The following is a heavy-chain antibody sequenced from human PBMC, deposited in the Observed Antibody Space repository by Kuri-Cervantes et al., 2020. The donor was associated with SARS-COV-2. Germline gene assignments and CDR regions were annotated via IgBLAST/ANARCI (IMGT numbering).Heavy chain of an antibody. Sequence: ASVKVSCKASGYTFTSYDINWVRQATGQGLEWMGWMNPNSGNTGYAQKFQGRVTMTRNTSVSTAYMELSSLRSEDTAVYYCAQAPSRGAWFDPWGQGTLVTVSS. J-gene: IGHJ5*02. CDR2: MNPNSGNT. V-gene: IGHV1-8*02. CDR1: GYTFTSYD. CDR3: AQAPSRGAWFDP.